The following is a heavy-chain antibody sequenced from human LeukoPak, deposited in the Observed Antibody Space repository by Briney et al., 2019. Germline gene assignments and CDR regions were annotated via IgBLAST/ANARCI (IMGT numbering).Heavy chain of an antibody. Sequence: PSETLSLTCTVSGGSISSYYWSWIRQPPGKGLEWIGYIYYSGSTNHNPSLKSRVTISVDTSKNQFSLKLSSVTAADTAVYYCAKRSSGWYKSAFDIWGQGTMVTVSS. V-gene: IGHV4-59*01. J-gene: IGHJ3*02. CDR3: AKRSSGWYKSAFDI. D-gene: IGHD6-19*01. CDR1: GGSISSYY. CDR2: IYYSGST.